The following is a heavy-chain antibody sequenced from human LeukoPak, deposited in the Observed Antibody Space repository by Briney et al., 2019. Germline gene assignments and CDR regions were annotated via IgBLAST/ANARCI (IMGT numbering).Heavy chain of an antibody. CDR2: ISGSGGST. CDR1: GFTFSSYA. CDR3: AKVLSRMRFGEFLDAFDI. Sequence: PGGSLRLSCAASGFTFSSYAMSWVRQAPGKGLEWVSAISGSGGSTHYADSVKGRFTISRDNSKNTLYLQMNSLRAEDTAVYYCAKVLSRMRFGEFLDAFDIWGQGTMVTVSS. J-gene: IGHJ3*02. D-gene: IGHD3-10*01. V-gene: IGHV3-23*01.